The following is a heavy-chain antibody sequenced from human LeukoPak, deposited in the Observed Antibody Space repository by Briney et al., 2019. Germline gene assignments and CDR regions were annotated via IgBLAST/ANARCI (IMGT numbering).Heavy chain of an antibody. Sequence: PSETLSLTCNVSGDSIAGGGYYWSWLRQHPGKGLEWIGYIYYSGRTYYNPSLKSRVTISVDTSKNQFSLKLNSVAAADTAVYYCARDRGSGSFLPYFAYWGQGTLVTVSS. CDR1: GDSIAGGGYY. J-gene: IGHJ4*02. D-gene: IGHD3-10*01. V-gene: IGHV4-31*03. CDR3: ARDRGSGSFLPYFAY. CDR2: IYYSGRT.